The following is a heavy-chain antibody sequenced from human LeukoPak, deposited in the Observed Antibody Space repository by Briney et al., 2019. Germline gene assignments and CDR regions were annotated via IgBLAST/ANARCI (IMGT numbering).Heavy chain of an antibody. J-gene: IGHJ4*02. CDR3: ARGEGGASIF. CDR2: INHRGST. V-gene: IGHV4-34*01. Sequence: NSSETLSLTCAVYGGSFSSYYWSWIRQPPGKGLEWVGEINHRGSTSYNPSLKSRVTMSVDTSKNQFSLKLSSVTAADTAVYYCARGEGGASIFWGQGTLVTVSS. CDR1: GGSFSSYY. D-gene: IGHD1-26*01.